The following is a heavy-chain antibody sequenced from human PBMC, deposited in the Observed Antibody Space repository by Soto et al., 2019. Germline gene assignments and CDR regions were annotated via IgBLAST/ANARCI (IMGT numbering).Heavy chain of an antibody. CDR1: GFTFSNYG. J-gene: IGHJ4*02. CDR3: ARAAAGNSPFDY. D-gene: IGHD6-13*01. Sequence: QVQLVESGGGVVQPGRSLRLSCAASGFTFSNYGMHWVRQAPGKGLEWVAVIWYDGSNKYYADSVKGRFTISRDNSKNTLYLHMDSLRAEDTAVYYCARAAAGNSPFDYWGQGTLVTVSS. CDR2: IWYDGSNK. V-gene: IGHV3-33*01.